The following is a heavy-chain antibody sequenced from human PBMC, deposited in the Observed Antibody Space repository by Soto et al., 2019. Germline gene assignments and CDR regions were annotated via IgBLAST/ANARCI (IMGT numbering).Heavy chain of an antibody. V-gene: IGHV1-2*04. CDR2: INPNSGGT. CDR1: GYTFTGYY. J-gene: IGHJ6*03. Sequence: QVQLVQSGAEVKKPGASVKVSCKASGYTFTGYYMHWVRQAPGQGLEWMGWINPNSGGTNYAQKFQGWVTMTRDTSISTAYMELSRLRSDDPAVYYCARAFYYYGSGSAYYMDVWGKGTTVTVSS. D-gene: IGHD3-10*01. CDR3: ARAFYYYGSGSAYYMDV.